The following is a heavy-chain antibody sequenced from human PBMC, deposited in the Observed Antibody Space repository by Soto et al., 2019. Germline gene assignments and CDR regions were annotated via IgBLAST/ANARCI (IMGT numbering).Heavy chain of an antibody. CDR3: ARGPYCSGGSCYLRDYYYYYYMDV. Sequence: ASVKVSCKASGYTFTSYYMHWVRRAPGQGLEWMGIINPSGGSTSYAQKFQGRVTMTRDTSTSTVYMELSSLRSEDTAVYYCARGPYCSGGSCYLRDYYYYYYMDVWGKGTTVTVSS. CDR2: INPSGGST. J-gene: IGHJ6*03. D-gene: IGHD2-15*01. V-gene: IGHV1-46*03. CDR1: GYTFTSYY.